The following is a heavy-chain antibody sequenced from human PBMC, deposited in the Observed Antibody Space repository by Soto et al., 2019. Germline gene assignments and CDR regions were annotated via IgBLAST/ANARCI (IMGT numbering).Heavy chain of an antibody. CDR1: GFTFSSYD. CDR2: IGTAGDT. D-gene: IGHD6-13*01. Sequence: GGSLRLSCAASGFTFSSYDMHWVRQATGKGLEWVSAIGTAGDTYYPGSVKGRFTISRENAKNSLYLQMNSLRAEDTAVYYCARVFRDTTHSSSWYSDGMDGWGQGTTVTVSS. CDR3: ARVFRDTTHSSSWYSDGMDG. V-gene: IGHV3-13*01. J-gene: IGHJ6*02.